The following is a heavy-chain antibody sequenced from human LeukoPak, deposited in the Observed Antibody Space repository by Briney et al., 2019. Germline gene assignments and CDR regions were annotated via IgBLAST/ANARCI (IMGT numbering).Heavy chain of an antibody. CDR2: ISYDGSNK. V-gene: IGHV3-30-3*01. CDR3: ASTRAAAGREY. D-gene: IGHD6-13*01. CDR1: GFTFSSYA. J-gene: IGHJ4*02. Sequence: GGSLRLSCAASGFTFSSYAMHWVRQAPGKGLEWVAVISYDGSNKYYADSVKGRFTISRDNSKNTLYLQMNSLRAEDTAVYYCASTRAAAGREYWGQGTLVTVSS.